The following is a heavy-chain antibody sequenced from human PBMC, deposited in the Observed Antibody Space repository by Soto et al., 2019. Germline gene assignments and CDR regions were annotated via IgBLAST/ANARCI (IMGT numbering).Heavy chain of an antibody. CDR2: IYYSGST. CDR3: ARGVRRRGYFDY. CDR1: GGSISSYY. Sequence: QGELQESGPGLVKLSETLSLTCTVSGGSISSYYWSWIRQPPGKGLEWIGYIYYSGSTNYNPSLKSRVTISVDTSNNQFSLKMSSVTAADTAVYYCARGVRRRGYFDYWGQGTLVTVSS. J-gene: IGHJ4*02. V-gene: IGHV4-59*01. D-gene: IGHD3-10*01.